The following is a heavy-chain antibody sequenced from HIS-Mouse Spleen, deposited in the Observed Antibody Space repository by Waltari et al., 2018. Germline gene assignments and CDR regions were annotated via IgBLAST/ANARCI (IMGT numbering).Heavy chain of an antibody. D-gene: IGHD6-13*01. V-gene: IGHV4-39*07. CDR3: AREIPYSSSWYDWYFDL. CDR2: IYYSGST. CDR1: GCSISISSYY. Sequence: QLQLQESAPGLVTPSETLSLTCTVSGCSISISSYYWDWVRHPPGKGLEWIGSIYYSGSTYYNPSLKSRVTISVDTSKNQFSLKLSSVTAADTAVYYCAREIPYSSSWYDWYFDLWGRGTLVTVSS. J-gene: IGHJ2*01.